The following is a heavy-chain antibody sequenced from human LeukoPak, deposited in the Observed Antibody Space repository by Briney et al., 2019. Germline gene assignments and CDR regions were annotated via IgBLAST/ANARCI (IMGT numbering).Heavy chain of an antibody. J-gene: IGHJ5*02. CDR3: ARESKYHGSGTGWLDP. V-gene: IGHV4-30-4*07. CDR2: FYYSGST. CDR1: GGSISRAGYS. D-gene: IGHD3-10*01. Sequence: PSETLSLAFAISGGSISRAGYSWSWIRQPPVKGLEWIGYFYYSGSTYYNPSLKSRVTISLDTSKHQLSLQLSSVTAPDTAVYYWARESKYHGSGTGWLDPWGRESLDAVS.